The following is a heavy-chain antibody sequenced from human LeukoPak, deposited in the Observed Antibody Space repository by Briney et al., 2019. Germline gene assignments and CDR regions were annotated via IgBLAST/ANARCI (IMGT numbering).Heavy chain of an antibody. CDR3: ARDGGYSYGYLY. J-gene: IGHJ4*02. D-gene: IGHD5-18*01. V-gene: IGHV4-38-2*02. CDR1: GYSISSGYY. Sequence: PLETLSLTCTVSGYSISSGYYWGWIRQPPGKGLEWIGSIYHSGSTYYNPSLKSRVTISVDTSKNQFSLKLSSVTAADTAVYYCARDGGYSYGYLYWGQGTLVTVSS. CDR2: IYHSGST.